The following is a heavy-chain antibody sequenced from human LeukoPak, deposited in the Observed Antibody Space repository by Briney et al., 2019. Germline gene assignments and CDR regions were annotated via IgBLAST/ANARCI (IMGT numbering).Heavy chain of an antibody. Sequence: PGGSLRLSCAASGFTFSSYWMHWVRQAPGKGLVWVSRINSDGSSTSYADSVKGRFTISRDNAKNTLYLQMNSLRAEDTAVYYCARSDNSGWYGFDYWGQGTLVTVSS. CDR3: ARSDNSGWYGFDY. CDR1: GFTFSSYW. V-gene: IGHV3-74*01. D-gene: IGHD6-19*01. J-gene: IGHJ4*02. CDR2: INSDGSST.